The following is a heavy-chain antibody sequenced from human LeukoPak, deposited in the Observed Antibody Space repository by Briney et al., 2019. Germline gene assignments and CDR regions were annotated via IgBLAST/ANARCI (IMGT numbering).Heavy chain of an antibody. J-gene: IGHJ4*02. CDR3: AKGGKWDVTPFDY. V-gene: IGHV3-11*01. CDR1: GFTFSDYY. CDR2: ISTSGSTI. D-gene: IGHD1-26*01. Sequence: GGSLRLSCAASGFTFSDYYMSWIRQAPGKGLEWISYISTSGSTIYYADSVKGRFTISRDNSKNTLYLQVNSLRAEDTAVYYCAKGGKWDVTPFDYWGQGTLVTVSS.